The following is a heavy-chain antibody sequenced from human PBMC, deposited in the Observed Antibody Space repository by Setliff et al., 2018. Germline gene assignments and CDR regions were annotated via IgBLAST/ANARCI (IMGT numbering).Heavy chain of an antibody. V-gene: IGHV3-21*01. D-gene: IGHD5-18*01. CDR1: GFIFSTYT. CDR2: ISSTSSYI. Sequence: PGGSLSLSCAASGFIFSTYTMNWVRQTPGKGLEWVSSISSTSSYIYYADSMKGRFTISRDNAKNSLYLQMNGLRVDDTAVYYCAREGAHTIMGKRTFDYWGQGTLVTVSS. J-gene: IGHJ4*02. CDR3: AREGAHTIMGKRTFDY.